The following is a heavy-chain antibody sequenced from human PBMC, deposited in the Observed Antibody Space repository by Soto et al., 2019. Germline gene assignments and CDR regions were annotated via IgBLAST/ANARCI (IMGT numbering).Heavy chain of an antibody. CDR3: ARDETEAAAGTGHYCYGMDV. CDR1: GGSVSSGSYY. CDR2: IYYSGST. V-gene: IGHV4-61*01. D-gene: IGHD6-13*01. Sequence: QVQLQESGPGLVKPSETLSLTCTVSGGSVSSGSYYWSWIRQPPGKGLEWIGYIYYSGSTNYNPSLKSRVTISVDTSKNQFSLKLSSVTAADTAVYYCARDETEAAAGTGHYCYGMDVWGQGTTVTVSS. J-gene: IGHJ6*02.